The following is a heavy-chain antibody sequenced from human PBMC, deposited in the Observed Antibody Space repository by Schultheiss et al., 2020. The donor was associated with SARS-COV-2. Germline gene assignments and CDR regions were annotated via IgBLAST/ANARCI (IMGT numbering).Heavy chain of an antibody. Sequence: GGSLRLSCAASGFTFSSYSMNWVRQAPGKGLEWVSAISGSGGSTYYADSVKGRFTISRDNSKNTLYLQMNSLRAEDTAVYYCAKVYPITFGGVIVQYYFDYWGQGTLVTVSS. CDR2: ISGSGGST. V-gene: IGHV3-23*01. CDR1: GFTFSSYS. J-gene: IGHJ4*02. CDR3: AKVYPITFGGVIVQYYFDY. D-gene: IGHD3-16*02.